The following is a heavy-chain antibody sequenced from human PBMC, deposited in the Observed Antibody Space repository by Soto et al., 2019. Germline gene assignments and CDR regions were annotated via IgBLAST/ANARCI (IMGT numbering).Heavy chain of an antibody. CDR3: AREDILGARSFDS. V-gene: IGHV3-48*01. CDR1: GFTFSGYS. J-gene: IGHJ4*02. CDR2: ISSRSKTI. D-gene: IGHD5-12*01. Sequence: PGGSLRLSCATSGFTFSGYSMNWVRQAPGKGLEWLSYISSRSKTIYYADSVRGRFTVSRDNAENSLSLLMNSLRAEDTAVYYCAREDILGARSFDSWGQGTVVTVSS.